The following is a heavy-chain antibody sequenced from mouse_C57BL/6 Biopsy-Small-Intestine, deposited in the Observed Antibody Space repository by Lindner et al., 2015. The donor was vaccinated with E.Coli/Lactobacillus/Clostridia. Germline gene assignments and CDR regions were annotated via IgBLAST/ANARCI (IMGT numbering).Heavy chain of an antibody. Sequence: VQLQESGLEVVKPGASVKISCKASGYSFAGYYMNWVKQSPEKSLEWIGEINPNTGDATYNQKFKAKATLTVDRSSTTAYMELKSLTSEDSAVYYCARRTMVTPWVDYWGYGTLVTVSA. V-gene: IGHV1-42*01. D-gene: IGHD2-1*01. J-gene: IGHJ3*01. CDR3: ARRTMVTPWVDY. CDR2: INPNTGDA. CDR1: GYSFAGYY.